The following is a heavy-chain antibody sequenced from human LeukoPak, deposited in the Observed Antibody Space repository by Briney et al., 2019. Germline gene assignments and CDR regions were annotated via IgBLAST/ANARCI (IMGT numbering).Heavy chain of an antibody. D-gene: IGHD3-22*01. V-gene: IGHV3-30-3*01. J-gene: IGHJ3*02. Sequence: GGSLRLSCAASGFTFSSYAMHWVRQAPGKGLEWVAVISYDGSNKYYADSVKGRFTISRGNSKNTLYLQMNSLRAEDTAVYYCASPTRYYYDSSGYPSPNMGRRGAFDIWGQGKMVTVSS. CDR1: GFTFSSYA. CDR2: ISYDGSNK. CDR3: ASPTRYYYDSSGYPSPNMGRRGAFDI.